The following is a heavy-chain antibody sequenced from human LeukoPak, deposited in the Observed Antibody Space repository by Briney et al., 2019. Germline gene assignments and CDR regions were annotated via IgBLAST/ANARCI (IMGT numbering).Heavy chain of an antibody. CDR3: ARYVVYGSGKYYFDY. J-gene: IGHJ4*02. D-gene: IGHD3-10*01. CDR1: GDSISSSNYD. Sequence: PSETLSLTCTVSGDSISSSNYDWSWIRQPPGKELEWIASINYSGSTYYNPSIKSPVTISVDTSKNQFSLRLSSVTAADTAVYFCARYVVYGSGKYYFDYWGQGSLVTVSS. V-gene: IGHV4-39*01. CDR2: INYSGST.